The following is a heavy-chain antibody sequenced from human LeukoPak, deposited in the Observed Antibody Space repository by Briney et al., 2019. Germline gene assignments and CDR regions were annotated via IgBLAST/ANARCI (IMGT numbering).Heavy chain of an antibody. CDR3: ARLYCSGGSCYIPQGDNYFDY. J-gene: IGHJ4*02. CDR2: ISSSSSYI. V-gene: IGHV3-21*01. Sequence: GSLRLSCAASGFTFSSYSMNWVRQAPGKGLEWVSSISSSSSYIYYADSVKGRFTISRDNAKDALYLQMNSLRAEDTAVYYCARLYCSGGSCYIPQGDNYFDYWGQGTLVTVSS. D-gene: IGHD2-15*01. CDR1: GFTFSSYS.